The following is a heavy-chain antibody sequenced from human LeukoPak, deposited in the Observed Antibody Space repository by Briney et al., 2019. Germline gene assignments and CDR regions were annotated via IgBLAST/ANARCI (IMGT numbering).Heavy chain of an antibody. D-gene: IGHD3-22*01. Sequence: GGSLRLSCAASGFTFSDYYMTWIRQAPGKGLEWVSYIGCSGSTIYYANSVKGRFTISRDNAKNSLYLQMNSLRAEDTAVYYCARRETYYYDTGGYSIDAFDIWGQGTMVTVSS. V-gene: IGHV3-11*01. CDR3: ARRETYYYDTGGYSIDAFDI. CDR1: GFTFSDYY. J-gene: IGHJ3*02. CDR2: IGCSGSTI.